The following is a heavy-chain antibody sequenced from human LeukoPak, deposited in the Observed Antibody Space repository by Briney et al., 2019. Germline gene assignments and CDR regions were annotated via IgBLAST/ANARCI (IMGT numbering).Heavy chain of an antibody. CDR2: IYYSGST. V-gene: IGHV4-39*01. D-gene: IGHD6-13*01. J-gene: IGHJ6*02. Sequence: SETLSLTCTVSGGSISSSSYYWGWIRQPPGKGLEWIGSIYYSGSTYYNPSLKSRVTISVDTSKNQFSLKLSSVTAADTAVYYGARLLTQRGIAAAGPNYYYGMTSGAKGPRSPSP. CDR1: GGSISSSSYY. CDR3: ARLLTQRGIAAAGPNYYYGMTS.